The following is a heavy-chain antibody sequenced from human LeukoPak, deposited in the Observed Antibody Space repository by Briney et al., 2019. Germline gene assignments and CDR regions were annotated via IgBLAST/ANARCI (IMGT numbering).Heavy chain of an antibody. CDR1: GFTFSSYG. CDR2: IRYDGSNK. D-gene: IGHD3-10*01. CDR3: ANGPFGELTPPYYYYYYGMDV. V-gene: IGHV3-30*02. Sequence: GGSLRLSCAASGFTFSSYGMHWVRQAPGKGLEWVAFIRYDGSNKYYADSVKGLFTISRDNSKNTLYLQMNSLRAEDTAVYYCANGPFGELTPPYYYYYYGMDVWGQGTTVTVSS. J-gene: IGHJ6*02.